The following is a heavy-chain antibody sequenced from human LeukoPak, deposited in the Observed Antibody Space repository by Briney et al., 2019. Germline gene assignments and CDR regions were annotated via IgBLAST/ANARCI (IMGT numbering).Heavy chain of an antibody. CDR1: GFTFDDYA. V-gene: IGHV3-43*02. Sequence: GGSLRLSCAASGFTFDDYAMHWVRQAPGKGLEWVSLVSGDGGSTYYADSVKGRFTISRDNSKNSLYLQMNSLRTEDTALYYCAKDGRDSSSWYDPHFDYWGQGTLVTVSS. D-gene: IGHD6-13*01. CDR3: AKDGRDSSSWYDPHFDY. J-gene: IGHJ4*02. CDR2: VSGDGGST.